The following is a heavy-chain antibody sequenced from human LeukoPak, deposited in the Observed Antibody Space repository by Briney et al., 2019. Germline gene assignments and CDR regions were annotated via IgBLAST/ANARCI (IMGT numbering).Heavy chain of an antibody. V-gene: IGHV1-2*02. CDR1: GYSFTDKY. CDR3: ARAGGRSWFDP. J-gene: IGHJ5*02. Sequence: ASEKVSCKASGYSFTDKYMHWVRQAPGQGLEWMGWINPNSGGTNYAQKFQGRVTMTTDTSMSTAYMELSRLTSDDTAVYYCARAGGRSWFDPWGQGTLVTVSS. CDR2: INPNSGGT.